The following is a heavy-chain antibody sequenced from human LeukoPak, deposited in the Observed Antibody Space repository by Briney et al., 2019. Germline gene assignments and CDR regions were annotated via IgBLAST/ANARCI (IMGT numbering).Heavy chain of an antibody. V-gene: IGHV3-7*01. Sequence: GGSLRLSCAASGFTFSSYWMSWVRQAPGKGLEWVANIKQDGSEKYYVDSVKGRFTISRANAKNSLYLQMNSLRAEDTAVYYCARRVSHYSNHYGDYYYMDVWGKGTTVTVPS. CDR1: GFTFSSYW. CDR3: ARRVSHYSNHYGDYYYMDV. J-gene: IGHJ6*03. D-gene: IGHD4-11*01. CDR2: IKQDGSEK.